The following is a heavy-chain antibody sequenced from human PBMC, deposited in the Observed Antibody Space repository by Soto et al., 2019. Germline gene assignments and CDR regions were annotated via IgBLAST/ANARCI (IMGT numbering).Heavy chain of an antibody. CDR1: GFSLANYP. J-gene: IGHJ4*02. CDR2: SSPRGDTI. V-gene: IGHV3-48*02. Sequence: PGGSLRLSCVASGFSLANYPMNCVRQTPGKGLEWLSYSSPRGDTIYYADSVEGRFTISRDNARNSLSLHMSSLRDEDSALYYCAKGPHTNVGWPYDFESWGQGVPVTVSS. CDR3: AKGPHTNVGWPYDFES. D-gene: IGHD3-3*01.